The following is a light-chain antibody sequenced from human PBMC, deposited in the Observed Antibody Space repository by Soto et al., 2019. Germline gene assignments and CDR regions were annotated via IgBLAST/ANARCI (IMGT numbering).Light chain of an antibody. CDR1: QSVSSY. V-gene: IGKV3-11*01. Sequence: EIVLTRSLAPLSLCQGERATVCWMASQSVSSYLAWYQQKPGQAPRLLIYDASNRATGIPARFSGSGSGTDFTLTISSLGPEDFAVYYCQQRSNWPPAFGQGVKVDIK. J-gene: IGKJ1*01. CDR3: QQRSNWPPA. CDR2: DAS.